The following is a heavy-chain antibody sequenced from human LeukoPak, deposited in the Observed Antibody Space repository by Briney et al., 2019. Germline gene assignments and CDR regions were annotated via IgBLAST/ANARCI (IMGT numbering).Heavy chain of an antibody. J-gene: IGHJ4*02. CDR1: GGSVSSGSYY. CDR3: ARLRLWFGELAAAFDY. Sequence: SETLSLTCTVSGGSVSSGSYYWSWIRQPPGKGLGWIGYIYYSGSTNYNPSLKSRVTISVDTSKNQFSLKLSSVTAADTAVYYCARLRLWFGELAAAFDYWGQGTLVTVSS. CDR2: IYYSGST. V-gene: IGHV4-61*01. D-gene: IGHD3-10*01.